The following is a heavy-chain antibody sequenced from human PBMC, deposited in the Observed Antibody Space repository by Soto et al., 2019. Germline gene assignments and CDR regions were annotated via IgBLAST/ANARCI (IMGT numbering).Heavy chain of an antibody. D-gene: IGHD3-22*01. V-gene: IGHV4-59*02. CDR2: ISSSGNT. J-gene: IGHJ4*02. CDR3: ARAPMVLTRSYFDS. CDR1: DGSVSNFQ. Sequence: XTLSLTCTVSDGSVSNFQWSWIRRPPGKGLEWIGYISSSGNTNYNPSLKSRVSISVDTSKNQFSLNLTSVTAADTAAYYCARAPMVLTRSYFDSWGQGTPCTVS.